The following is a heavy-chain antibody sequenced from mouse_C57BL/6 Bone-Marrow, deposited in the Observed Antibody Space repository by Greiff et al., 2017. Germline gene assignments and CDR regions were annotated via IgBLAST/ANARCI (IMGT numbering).Heavy chain of an antibody. D-gene: IGHD2-3*01. CDR3: ARPPLGWLLQFAY. CDR1: GYTFSDYG. CDR2: ISNLACSI. J-gene: IGHJ3*01. Sequence: EVKLVESGGGLVQPGGSLKLSCAASGYTFSDYGMAWVRQAPRKGPEWVGFISNLACSIYYADTVTGGFTISRENAQNTLYLELSSLRSEDAAVYYCARPPLGWLLQFAYWGKGTLVTVSA. V-gene: IGHV5-15*01.